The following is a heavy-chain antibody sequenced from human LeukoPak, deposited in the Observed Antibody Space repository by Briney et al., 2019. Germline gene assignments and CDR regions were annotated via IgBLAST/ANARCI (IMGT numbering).Heavy chain of an antibody. D-gene: IGHD3-22*01. J-gene: IGHJ4*02. CDR1: GGTFSSYA. CDR2: IIPIFGIA. CDR3: AREQEYYDSSGYYSY. Sequence: SVQVSCKASGGTFSSYAISWVRQPPGQGLEWVGRIIPIFGIANYAQKFQGRVTITADKSTRTAYVELSSLRSEDTAVYYCAREQEYYDSSGYYSYWGQGTLGTVSS. V-gene: IGHV1-69*04.